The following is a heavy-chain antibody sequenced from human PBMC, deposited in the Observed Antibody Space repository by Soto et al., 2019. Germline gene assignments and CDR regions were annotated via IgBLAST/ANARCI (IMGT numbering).Heavy chain of an antibody. D-gene: IGHD2-2*01. J-gene: IGHJ4*02. V-gene: IGHV3-7*01. CDR1: GLTFSNYW. CDR3: ARPARECSSPGCAN. Sequence: EVQLVESGGGLVQPGGSLRLSCVVSGLTFSNYWMSWVRQAPGKGLEWVANINQDGSESYYVDSVKGRFTISRDNAKNSLYLQMTSLRAEDTAVYYCARPARECSSPGCANWGQGTLVTFSS. CDR2: INQDGSES.